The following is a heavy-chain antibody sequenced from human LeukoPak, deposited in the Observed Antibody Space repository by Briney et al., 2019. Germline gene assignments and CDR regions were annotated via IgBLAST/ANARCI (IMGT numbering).Heavy chain of an antibody. CDR1: GYAFTGYY. D-gene: IGHD2-15*01. Sequence: ASVKVSCKASGYAFTGYYMHWVRPAPGQGLEWMGWINPNSGGTNYAQKFQGRVTMTRDTSISTAYMELSRLRSDDTAVYYCARDTVVAATDYYYYMDVWGKGTTVTVSS. CDR2: INPNSGGT. CDR3: ARDTVVAATDYYYYMDV. V-gene: IGHV1-2*02. J-gene: IGHJ6*03.